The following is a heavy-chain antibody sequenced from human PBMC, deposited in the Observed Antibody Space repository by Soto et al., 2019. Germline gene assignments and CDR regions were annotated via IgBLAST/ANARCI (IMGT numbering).Heavy chain of an antibody. CDR2: IYYSGGT. D-gene: IGHD5-12*01. V-gene: IGHV4-31*03. CDR3: ARDRGGYGWFDP. CDR1: GGSISSGGYY. J-gene: IGHJ5*02. Sequence: SETLSLTCTVSGGSISSGGYYWSWIRQHPGKGLEYIGYIYYSGGTYSNPSLRSRVTISVDTSKNQFSLKLSPVTAADTAVYYCARDRGGYGWFDPWGQGTLVTVSS.